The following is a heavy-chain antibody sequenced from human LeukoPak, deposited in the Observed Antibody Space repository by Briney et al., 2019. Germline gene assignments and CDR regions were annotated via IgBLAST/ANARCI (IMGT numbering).Heavy chain of an antibody. Sequence: SETLSLTCTVSGGSISSYYWSCIRQPPGKGLEWIGYIYYSGSTNYNPSLKSRVTISVDTSKNQFSLKLSSVTAADTAVYYCVRAIVVVPAAIWFDPWGQGTLVTVSS. D-gene: IGHD2-2*01. CDR3: VRAIVVVPAAIWFDP. CDR1: GGSISSYY. V-gene: IGHV4-59*01. J-gene: IGHJ5*02. CDR2: IYYSGST.